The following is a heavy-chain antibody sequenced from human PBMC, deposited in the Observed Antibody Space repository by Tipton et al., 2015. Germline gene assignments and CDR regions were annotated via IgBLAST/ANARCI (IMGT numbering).Heavy chain of an antibody. CDR3: AKDLGPRGVGATPQY. Sequence: SLRLSCAASGFTFSNYAMIWVRQAPGKGLEWVSVISASGGKTCYGDSVEGRFTISRDNSKNTLYLEMNNLRDEDAAIYYCAKDLGPRGVGATPQYWGQGTLVTVSS. CDR1: GFTFSNYA. J-gene: IGHJ4*02. CDR2: ISASGGKT. V-gene: IGHV3-23*01. D-gene: IGHD1-26*01.